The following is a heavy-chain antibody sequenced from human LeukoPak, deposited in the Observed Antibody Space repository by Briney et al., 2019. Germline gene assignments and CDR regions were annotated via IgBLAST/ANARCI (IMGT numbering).Heavy chain of an antibody. CDR2: ISSSSSTI. Sequence: GGSLRLSCAASGFTFSSYSMNWVRQAPGKGLEWVSFISSSSSTIYYADSVKGRFTISRDNAKNSLYLQMNSLRAEDTAVYYCARGSIVLMVYAPFDYWGQGTLVTVSS. V-gene: IGHV3-48*04. J-gene: IGHJ4*02. CDR3: ARGSIVLMVYAPFDY. CDR1: GFTFSSYS. D-gene: IGHD2-8*01.